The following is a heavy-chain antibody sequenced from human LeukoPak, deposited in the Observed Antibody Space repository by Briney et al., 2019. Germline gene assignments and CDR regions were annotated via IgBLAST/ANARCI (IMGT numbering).Heavy chain of an antibody. Sequence: ASVKVSCKASGYTFTSYDINWGRQATGQGPGWRGWINPKNGNTGYAPRFQSRVTFSRNTSISTVYLDMGSPTSEDAAVYFCARGGMYYDSSIDVSFDYHFMRDWGQGTTVTVSS. J-gene: IGHJ6*02. V-gene: IGHV1-8*03. CDR2: INPKNGNT. D-gene: IGHD3-9*01. CDR3: ARGGMYYDSSIDVSFDYHFMRD. CDR1: GYTFTSYD.